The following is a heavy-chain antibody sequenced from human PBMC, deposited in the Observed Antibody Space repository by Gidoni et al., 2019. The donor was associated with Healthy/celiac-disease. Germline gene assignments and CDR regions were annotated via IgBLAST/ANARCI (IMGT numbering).Heavy chain of an antibody. CDR1: GLTFSRYA. J-gene: IGHJ4*02. Sequence: EVQLLDSGGGLVQPGGSLSLSCSASGLTFSRYAMSWVRQAPGKGLEWVSAISGSGGSTYYADSVKGRFTISRDNSKNTLYLQMNSLRAEDTAVYYCAKFGYSSSWSVSFDYWGQGTLVTVSS. CDR2: ISGSGGST. V-gene: IGHV3-23*01. CDR3: AKFGYSSSWSVSFDY. D-gene: IGHD6-13*01.